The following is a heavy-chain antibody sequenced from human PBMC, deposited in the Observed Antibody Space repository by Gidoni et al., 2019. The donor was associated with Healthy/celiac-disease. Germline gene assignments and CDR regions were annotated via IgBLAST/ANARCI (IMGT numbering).Heavy chain of an antibody. Sequence: QVQLVQSVAEVKKPGASVQVSCTASGYTFTSYGISWVRQAPGKGLEWMGWISVYNGNTNYEQKLQGRVTMTTDTSTSTAYMELRSMRSDDTAVYYCARDLGRRGATDDPPFDYWGQGTLVTVSS. J-gene: IGHJ4*02. CDR1: GYTFTSYG. CDR2: ISVYNGNT. CDR3: ARDLGRRGATDDPPFDY. D-gene: IGHD1-26*01. V-gene: IGHV1-18*01.